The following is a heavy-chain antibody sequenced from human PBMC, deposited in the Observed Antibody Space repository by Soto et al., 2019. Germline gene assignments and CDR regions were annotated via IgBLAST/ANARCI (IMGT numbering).Heavy chain of an antibody. CDR1: GFTFSSYG. V-gene: IGHV3-30*18. CDR3: AKDRSGIVVVKSFWDY. CDR2: ISYDGSNK. J-gene: IGHJ4*02. Sequence: GGSLRLSCAASGFTFSSYGMHWVRQAPGKGLEWVAVISYDGSNKYYADSVKGRFTISRDNSKNTLYLQMNSLRAEDTAVYYCAKDRSGIVVVKSFWDYWGQGTLVTVSS. D-gene: IGHD3-22*01.